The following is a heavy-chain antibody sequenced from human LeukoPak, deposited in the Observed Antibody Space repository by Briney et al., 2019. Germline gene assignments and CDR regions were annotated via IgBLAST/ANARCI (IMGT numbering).Heavy chain of an antibody. Sequence: SETLSLTCTVSGGSISSSSYYWGWIRQPPGKGLEWIGSIYYSGSTFYNPSLKSRVTVSLDTSKNQFSLKLSSVTATDTAVYYCARQLYSSGSYYAPMDVWGKGTTVTVSS. CDR3: ARQLYSSGSYYAPMDV. D-gene: IGHD3-10*01. J-gene: IGHJ6*03. CDR2: IYYSGST. CDR1: GGSISSSSYY. V-gene: IGHV4-39*01.